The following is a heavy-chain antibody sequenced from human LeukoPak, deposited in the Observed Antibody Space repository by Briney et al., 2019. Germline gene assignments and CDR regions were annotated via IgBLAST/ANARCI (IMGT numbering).Heavy chain of an antibody. CDR1: GGSISSGSYY. D-gene: IGHD3-22*01. CDR3: ARDIGDDSSGYYEN. CDR2: IYTSGST. V-gene: IGHV4-61*02. Sequence: SETLSLTCTVSGGSISSGSYYWSWIRQPAGKGLEWIGRIYTSGSTNYNPSLESRVTISIDTSKNQFSLKLSSVTAADTAVYYCARDIGDDSSGYYENWGQGTLVTVSS. J-gene: IGHJ4*02.